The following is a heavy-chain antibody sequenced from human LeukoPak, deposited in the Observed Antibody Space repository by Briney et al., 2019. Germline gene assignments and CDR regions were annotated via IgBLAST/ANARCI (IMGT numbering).Heavy chain of an antibody. CDR3: ARKRDLTDY. D-gene: IGHD4/OR15-4a*01. Sequence: GGSLRLSCAASGFTFSNYWMTWVRQAPGKGLEWVANIKEDSSEKYYVDSVKGRFTISRDNAKNSLYLQMNSLGAEDTAVYYCARKRDLTDYWGQGTLVTVSS. CDR2: IKEDSSEK. J-gene: IGHJ4*02. CDR1: GFTFSNYW. V-gene: IGHV3-7*03.